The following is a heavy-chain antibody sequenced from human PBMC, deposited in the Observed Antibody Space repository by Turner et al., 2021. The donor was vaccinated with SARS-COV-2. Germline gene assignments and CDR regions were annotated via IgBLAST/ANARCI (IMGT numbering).Heavy chain of an antibody. CDR2: IWYDGSNK. Sequence: QVQLVESGGGVVEPGRSLRLSCAASGFTLSRYGMYWVRQAPGKGLEWVAVIWYDGSNKYYADSVKGRFTISRDNSKNTLYLQMNSLRAEDTAVYYCARDHYYDSSGYTLDAFDIWGQGTMVTISS. J-gene: IGHJ3*02. CDR1: GFTLSRYG. D-gene: IGHD3-22*01. CDR3: ARDHYYDSSGYTLDAFDI. V-gene: IGHV3-33*01.